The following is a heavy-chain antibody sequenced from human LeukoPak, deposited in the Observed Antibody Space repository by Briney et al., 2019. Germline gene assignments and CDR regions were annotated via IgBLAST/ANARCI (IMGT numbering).Heavy chain of an antibody. Sequence: GGSLRLSCAASGFTFSSYWMHWVRQAPGKGLVWVSRINSDGSSTSYADSVKGRFTISRDNAKNTLYLQMNSLRAEDTAVYYCARGVIAVAGYFDYWGQGTLVTVSS. CDR2: INSDGSST. CDR3: ARGVIAVAGYFDY. J-gene: IGHJ4*02. CDR1: GFTFSSYW. V-gene: IGHV3-74*01. D-gene: IGHD6-19*01.